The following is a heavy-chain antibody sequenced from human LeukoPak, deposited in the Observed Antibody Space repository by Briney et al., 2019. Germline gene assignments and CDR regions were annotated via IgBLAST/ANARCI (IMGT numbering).Heavy chain of an antibody. CDR3: ARDQLEQPGGDAFDI. CDR1: GFTFSDYY. Sequence: GGSLRLSCAASGFTFSDYYMSWIHQAPGKGLEWVSYISSSGSTIYYADSVKGRFTISRDNAKNSLYLQMNSLRAEDTAVYYCARDQLEQPGGDAFDIWGQGTMVTVSS. V-gene: IGHV3-11*04. CDR2: ISSSGSTI. D-gene: IGHD1/OR15-1a*01. J-gene: IGHJ3*02.